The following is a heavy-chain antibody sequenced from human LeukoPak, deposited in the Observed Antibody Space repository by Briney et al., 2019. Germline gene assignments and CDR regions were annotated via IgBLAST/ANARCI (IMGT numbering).Heavy chain of an antibody. CDR2: ISGSGGST. D-gene: IGHD3-3*01. J-gene: IGHJ4*02. V-gene: IGHV3-23*01. Sequence: GGSLRPACAASGFTFSSYAMSWVRQAPGKGLEWVSAISGSGGSTYYADSVKGRFTISRDNSKNTLYLQMNSLRAEDTAVYYCAKDYDFWSGYYGYWGQGSLVTVSS. CDR3: AKDYDFWSGYYGY. CDR1: GFTFSSYA.